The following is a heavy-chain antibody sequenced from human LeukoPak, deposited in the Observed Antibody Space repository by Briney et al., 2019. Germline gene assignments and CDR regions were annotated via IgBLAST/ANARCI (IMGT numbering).Heavy chain of an antibody. CDR1: GLSLSTYW. V-gene: IGHV3-74*01. D-gene: IGHD1-1*01. Sequence: PGRSLRLSCAASGLSLSTYWTHWVPQAPGKGRVWVARINPDGRTSIHTDSVKGRLTISRDNAKNTLYLQMSSVKAEDTPVYYCARGRLEPVDCWGGETLVTVSS. CDR3: ARGRLEPVDC. CDR2: INPDGRTS. J-gene: IGHJ4*02.